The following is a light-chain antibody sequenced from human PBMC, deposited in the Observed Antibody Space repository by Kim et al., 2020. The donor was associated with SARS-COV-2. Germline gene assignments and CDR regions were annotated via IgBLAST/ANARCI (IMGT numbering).Light chain of an antibody. J-gene: IGLJ3*02. CDR1: SGSIASNY. V-gene: IGLV6-57*01. CDR3: QSYDSSNQV. Sequence: NFMLTQPHSVSESPGKTVTISCTRSSGSIASNYVQWYQQRPGSFHTTVIYEDNQRPSGVPDRFSGSIDSSSNSASLTISGLKTEDEADYYCQSYDSSNQVFGGGTKLTVL. CDR2: EDN.